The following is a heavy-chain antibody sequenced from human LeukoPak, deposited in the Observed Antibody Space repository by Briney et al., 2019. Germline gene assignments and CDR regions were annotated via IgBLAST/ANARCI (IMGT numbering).Heavy chain of an antibody. J-gene: IGHJ6*03. CDR1: GFTFSYYS. CDR2: ISSSSSLI. CDR3: AKVDRGDYSSSPVPYYNYYMNV. D-gene: IGHD6-13*01. V-gene: IGHV3-21*01. Sequence: PGGSLRLSCAASGFTFSYYSMNWVRQAPGRGLEWVSYISSSSSLIFYSDSVRGRFTISRDNAKNLLYLHMNSLKVEDTAVYYCAKVDRGDYSSSPVPYYNYYMNVWGKGTTVTVSS.